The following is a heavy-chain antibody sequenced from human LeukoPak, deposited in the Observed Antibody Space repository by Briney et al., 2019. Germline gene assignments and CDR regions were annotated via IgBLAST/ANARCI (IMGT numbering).Heavy chain of an antibody. D-gene: IGHD3-22*01. CDR3: ARQTMTYQFDY. V-gene: IGHV4-4*02. CDR1: GGSITNTNY. J-gene: IGHJ4*02. Sequence: SETLSLTCGVSGGSITNTNYWTWVRQPPGKGLEWIGEVNLQGSTNYNPSLMGRVAISVDTSENHISLQLTSVTAADTAVYYCARQTMTYQFDYWGQGNLVTVSS. CDR2: VNLQGST.